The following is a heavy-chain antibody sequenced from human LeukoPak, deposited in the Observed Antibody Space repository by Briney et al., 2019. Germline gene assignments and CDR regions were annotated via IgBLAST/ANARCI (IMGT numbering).Heavy chain of an antibody. CDR3: VRGTIRFFFAY. Sequence: PSETLSLTCAVYGGSFSGYYWSWIRQPPGKGLEWIGEINHSGSTNYNPSLKSRVTISVDTSKNQFSLKLSSVTAADTAVYYCVRGTIRFFFAYWGQGTLVTVSS. V-gene: IGHV4-34*01. CDR1: GGSFSGYY. CDR2: INHSGST. J-gene: IGHJ4*02. D-gene: IGHD3-3*01.